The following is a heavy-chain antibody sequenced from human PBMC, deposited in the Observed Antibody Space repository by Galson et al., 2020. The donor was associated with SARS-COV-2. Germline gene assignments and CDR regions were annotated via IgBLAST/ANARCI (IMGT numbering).Heavy chain of an antibody. Sequence: SETLSLSCTASGGSISSSSYYWGWIRQHPGKGLEWIGSIYYSGSSYYNPSLKSRITISVDTSKNQFSLKLSAVTAAETAVYYCARDYGDYANVDYYDGMDVWGQGTTFTVSS. CDR1: GGSISSSSYY. CDR2: IYYSGSS. CDR3: ARDYGDYANVDYYDGMDV. D-gene: IGHD4-17*01. J-gene: IGHJ6*02. V-gene: IGHV4-39*02.